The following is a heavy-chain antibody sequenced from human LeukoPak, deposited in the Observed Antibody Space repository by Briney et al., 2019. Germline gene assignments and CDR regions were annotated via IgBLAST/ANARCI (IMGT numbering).Heavy chain of an antibody. CDR2: VKQDGSER. CDR3: ARVAAAAYQHYFDY. V-gene: IGHV3-7*03. D-gene: IGHD6-13*01. Sequence: GGSLRLSCAASGFTFSSYWMHWVRQAPGKGLEWVANVKQDGSERYYVDSVKGRFTISRDNAKNSLYLQMNSLRAEDTAVYYCARVAAAAYQHYFDYWGQGTLVTVSS. J-gene: IGHJ4*02. CDR1: GFTFSSYW.